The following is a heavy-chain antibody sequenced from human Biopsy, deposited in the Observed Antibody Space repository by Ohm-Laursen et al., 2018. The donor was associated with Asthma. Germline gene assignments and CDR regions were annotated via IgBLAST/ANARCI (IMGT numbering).Heavy chain of an antibody. Sequence: TLSLTCTVSGGSLSSGPYYWSWVRQHPGKGLEWIGYINYSGSTFNSPSLESRVTVSVDTSKNQFSLKLSSVTAADTAVYYCARDLSGYCTSSACYGLDSWGQGTLVTVSS. J-gene: IGHJ5*01. CDR2: INYSGST. V-gene: IGHV4-31*03. CDR1: GGSLSSGPYY. D-gene: IGHD2-8*01. CDR3: ARDLSGYCTSSACYGLDS.